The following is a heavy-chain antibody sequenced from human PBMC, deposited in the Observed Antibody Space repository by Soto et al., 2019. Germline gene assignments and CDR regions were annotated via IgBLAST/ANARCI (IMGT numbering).Heavy chain of an antibody. CDR3: ARTRITMVRGVIITWWFDP. CDR2: IYHSGST. V-gene: IGHV4-30-2*01. Sequence: SETLSLTCAVSGGSISSGGYSWSWIRQPPGKGLEWIGYIYHSGSTYYNPSLKSRVTISVDRSKNQFSLKLSSVTAADTAVYYCARTRITMVRGVIITWWFDPWGQGTLVTVSS. J-gene: IGHJ5*02. CDR1: GGSISSGGYS. D-gene: IGHD3-10*01.